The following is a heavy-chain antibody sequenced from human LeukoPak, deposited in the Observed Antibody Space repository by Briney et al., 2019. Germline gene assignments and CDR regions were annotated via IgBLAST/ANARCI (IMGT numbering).Heavy chain of an antibody. J-gene: IGHJ4*02. D-gene: IGHD6-19*01. V-gene: IGHV3-30*18. CDR3: AKDVGIAVAGSLDY. Sequence: GGSLRLSCAASGFTFSSYGMHWVRQAPGKGLEWVAVISYDGSNKYYADSVKGRFTISRDNSKNTLYLQMNSLRAEDTAVYYCAKDVGIAVAGSLDYWGQGTLVTVSS. CDR1: GFTFSSYG. CDR2: ISYDGSNK.